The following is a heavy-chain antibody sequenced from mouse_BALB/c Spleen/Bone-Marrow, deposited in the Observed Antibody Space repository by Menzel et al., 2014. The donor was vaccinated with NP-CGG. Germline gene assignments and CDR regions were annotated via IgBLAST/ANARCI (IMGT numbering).Heavy chain of an antibody. J-gene: IGHJ4*01. CDR3: ARTYGDSPYFYGMDY. CDR2: LNPSNGRT. V-gene: IGHV1S81*02. Sequence: QVQLQQSGAELVKSGTSVKLSCKTSGYTFTSYWMHWVKQRPGQGLEWIGELNPSNGRTNYNEKFKNKATLTVDKSSSTAYMQLSSLTSEDSAVYFCARTYGDSPYFYGMDYWGQGTSVTVSS. D-gene: IGHD2-13*01. CDR1: GYTFTSYW.